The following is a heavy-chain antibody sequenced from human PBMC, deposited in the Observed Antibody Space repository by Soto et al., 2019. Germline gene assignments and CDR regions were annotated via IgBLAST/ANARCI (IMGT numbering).Heavy chain of an antibody. J-gene: IGHJ4*02. D-gene: IGHD4-17*01. Sequence: QVQLQESGPGLVKPSQTLSLTCTVSGGSISSGDYYWSWIRQPPGKGLEWIGYIYYSGSTYYNPSLKSRVTISVDTSHTQFSLKLSSVTAADPAGYYCAIYGGNSVYLDYWGQGTLVTVSS. CDR3: AIYGGNSVYLDY. CDR1: GGSISSGDYY. V-gene: IGHV4-30-4*01. CDR2: IYYSGST.